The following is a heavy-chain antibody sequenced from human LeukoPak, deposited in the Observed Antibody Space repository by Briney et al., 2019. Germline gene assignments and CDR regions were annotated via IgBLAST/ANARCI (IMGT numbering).Heavy chain of an antibody. J-gene: IGHJ5*02. V-gene: IGHV1-8*03. CDR1: GYTFTSYD. D-gene: IGHD2-2*01. CDR3: ARAGVVPAAGKSNLNWFDP. Sequence: ASVKVSCKASGYTFTSYDINWVRQATGQGLEWMGWMNPNSGNTGYAQKFQGRVTITRNTSISTAYMELSSLRSEDTAVYYCARAGVVPAAGKSNLNWFDPWGQGTLVTVSS. CDR2: MNPNSGNT.